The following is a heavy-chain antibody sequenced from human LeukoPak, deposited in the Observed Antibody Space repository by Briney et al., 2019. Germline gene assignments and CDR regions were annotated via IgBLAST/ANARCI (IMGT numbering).Heavy chain of an antibody. Sequence: GGSLRLSCAASGFTFSSYSMNWVRQAPGKGLEWVSYISSSSSTIYYADSVKGRFTISRDNAKNSLYLQMNSLRAEDTAVYHCARGRRITINWFDPWGQGTLVTVSS. D-gene: IGHD3-9*01. J-gene: IGHJ5*02. CDR1: GFTFSSYS. CDR2: ISSSSSTI. V-gene: IGHV3-48*04. CDR3: ARGRRITINWFDP.